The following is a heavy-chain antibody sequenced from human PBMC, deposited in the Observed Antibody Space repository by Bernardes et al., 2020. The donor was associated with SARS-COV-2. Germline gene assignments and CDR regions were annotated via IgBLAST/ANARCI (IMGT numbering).Heavy chain of an antibody. V-gene: IGHV5-51*01. D-gene: IGHD1-26*01. Sequence: GASLKISCQASGSSFTRYWIAWVRPKPGKGLEWLGIIYPGDLEIKYGPSFQGQVTISVDKSISTAYVQWTSLKDSDTAMYYCARLGSDWYAAWFDPWGQGTLVTVAS. CDR1: GSSFTRYW. CDR3: ARLGSDWYAAWFDP. CDR2: IYPGDLEI. J-gene: IGHJ5*02.